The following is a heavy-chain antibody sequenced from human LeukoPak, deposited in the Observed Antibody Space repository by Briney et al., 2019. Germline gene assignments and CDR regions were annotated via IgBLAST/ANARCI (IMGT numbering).Heavy chain of an antibody. D-gene: IGHD5-18*01. CDR1: GFTFSDYY. CDR2: ISSSGSTI. Sequence: GGSLRLSCAASGFTFSDYYMSWIRQAPGKGLEWVSYISSSGSTIYYADSVKGRFTISRDNAKNSLYLQMNSLRAEDTAVHYCAKEDHYVDTAMVTFDYWGQGTLVTVSS. CDR3: AKEDHYVDTAMVTFDY. V-gene: IGHV3-11*01. J-gene: IGHJ4*02.